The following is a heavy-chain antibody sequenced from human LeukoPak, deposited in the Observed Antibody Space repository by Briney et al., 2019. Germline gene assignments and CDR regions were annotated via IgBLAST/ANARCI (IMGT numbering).Heavy chain of an antibody. V-gene: IGHV4-59*01. CDR2: IYYGGST. Sequence: PSETLSLTCTVSGGSISSYYWSWIRQPPGKGLEWIGYIYYGGSTNYNPSLKSRVTISVDTSKNQFSLKLSSVTAADTAVYYCARHDYGDYGGAFDIWGQGTMVTVSS. D-gene: IGHD4-17*01. J-gene: IGHJ3*02. CDR3: ARHDYGDYGGAFDI. CDR1: GGSISSYY.